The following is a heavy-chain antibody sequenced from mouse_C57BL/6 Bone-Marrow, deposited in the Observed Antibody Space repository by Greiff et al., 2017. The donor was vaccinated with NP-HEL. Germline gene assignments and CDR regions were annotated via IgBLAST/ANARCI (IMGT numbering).Heavy chain of an antibody. D-gene: IGHD3-2*02. J-gene: IGHJ2*01. CDR1: GYTFTSYW. CDR3: ARDSGYAFDY. V-gene: IGHV1-53*01. Sequence: QVQLQQPGTELVKPGASVKLSCKASGYTFTSYWMHWLKQRPGQGLEWIGNISPNNGGNNDNEKFKTKATLTVDKSSSTAYMQISSLTSEDSAVHYCARDSGYAFDYWGQGTTLTVSS. CDR2: ISPNNGGN.